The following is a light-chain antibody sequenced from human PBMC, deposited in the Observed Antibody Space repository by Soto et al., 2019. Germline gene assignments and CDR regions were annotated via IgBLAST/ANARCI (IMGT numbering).Light chain of an antibody. CDR3: CSYAGSYTYV. V-gene: IGLV2-11*01. CDR1: SSDVGGYNY. Sequence: QSALTQPRSVSGSPGQSVTISCTGTSSDVGGYNYVSWYQQHPGKAPKLMIYDVSKRPSVVPDRLCGSKSGNTASLTISGLQAEGEADYYCCSYAGSYTYVFGTGTKVNVL. CDR2: DVS. J-gene: IGLJ1*01.